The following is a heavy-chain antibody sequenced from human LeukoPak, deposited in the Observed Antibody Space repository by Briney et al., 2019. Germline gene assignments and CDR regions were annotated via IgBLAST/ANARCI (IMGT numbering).Heavy chain of an antibody. V-gene: IGHV3-7*03. CDR1: GFIFSNYW. J-gene: IGHJ6*02. CDR3: AREVVIVPDYFYYGLDV. Sequence: GGSLRLSCAASGFIFSNYWMSWVRQPPGKGLEWVANIKQDGSEKYYVDSVRGRFTISRDNAKNSLYLQMNSLRAEDTAVYYCAREVVIVPDYFYYGLDVWGQGTTVTVSS. D-gene: IGHD2/OR15-2a*01. CDR2: IKQDGSEK.